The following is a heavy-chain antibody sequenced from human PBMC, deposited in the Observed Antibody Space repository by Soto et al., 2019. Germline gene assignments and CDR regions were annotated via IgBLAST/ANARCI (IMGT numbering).Heavy chain of an antibody. CDR3: ARGLVWLQRETLDS. CDR1: GGTFSSYA. V-gene: IGHV1-69*01. Sequence: QVQLVQSGAEVKKPGSSVKVSCKASGGTFSSYAISWVRQAPGQGLEWMGGIIPIFGTANYAQKFQGRVTIPADESTSTAYRELSSLRSENTAVYYCARGLVWLQRETLDSWGRGPLVTVSS. CDR2: IIPIFGTA. J-gene: IGHJ4*02. D-gene: IGHD1-1*01.